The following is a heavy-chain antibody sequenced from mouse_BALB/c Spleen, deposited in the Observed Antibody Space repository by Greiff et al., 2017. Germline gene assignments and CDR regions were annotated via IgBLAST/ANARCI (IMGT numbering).Heavy chain of an antibody. J-gene: IGHJ2*01. CDR1: GYTFTSYW. CDR3: ARGGWDLDY. CDR2: INPSTGYT. Sequence: QVQLKQSGAELAKPGASVKMSCKASGYTFTSYWMHWVKQRPGQGLEWIGYINPSTGYTEYNQKFKDKATLTADKSSSTAYMQLSSLTSEDSAVYYCARGGWDLDYWGQGTTLTVSS. D-gene: IGHD4-1*01. V-gene: IGHV1-7*01.